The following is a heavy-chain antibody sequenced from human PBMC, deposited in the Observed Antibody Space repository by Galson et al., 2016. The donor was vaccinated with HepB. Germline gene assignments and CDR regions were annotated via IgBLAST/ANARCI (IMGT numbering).Heavy chain of an antibody. D-gene: IGHD2-21*01. Sequence: SETLSLTCAVHGGSFNDFYWIWIRQTPGKGLEWIGQISHSGSTKYNWFLESRITISIDTSKNEFSLKVTSLTAADTGVYFCARAKVQHLFLARMDYSYMDVWGKGTTVTVSS. J-gene: IGHJ6*03. CDR2: ISHSGST. CDR3: ARAKVQHLFLARMDYSYMDV. CDR1: GGSFNDFY. V-gene: IGHV4-34*01.